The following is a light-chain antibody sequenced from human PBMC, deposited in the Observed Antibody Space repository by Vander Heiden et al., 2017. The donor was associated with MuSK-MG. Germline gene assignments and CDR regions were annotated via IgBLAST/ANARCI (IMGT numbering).Light chain of an antibody. J-gene: IGKJ5*01. CDR1: QDISNY. CDR3: QQYDNLPIT. Sequence: DIQMTQSPSCLSASVGDRVTINCQASQDISNYLNWYQQKQGKAPKLLIYDASNLETGVPSRFSGSGSGTDFTFTISSLQPEDIATYYCQQYDNLPITFGQGTRLEIK. V-gene: IGKV1-33*01. CDR2: DAS.